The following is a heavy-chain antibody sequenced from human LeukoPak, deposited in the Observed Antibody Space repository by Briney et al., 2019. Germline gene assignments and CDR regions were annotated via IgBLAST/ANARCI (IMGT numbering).Heavy chain of an antibody. V-gene: IGHV3-48*02. CDR3: ARPTAVTLVDAFNI. CDR2: INSRSGIV. D-gene: IGHD4-17*01. Sequence: GGSLRLSCAASGFTVGSNFVSWVRQAPGKGLEWVSYINSRSGIVSYADSVKGRFTISTDNAKNSLYLQMNSLRDDDTAVYYCARPTAVTLVDAFNIWGLGTMVTVSS. J-gene: IGHJ3*02. CDR1: GFTVGSNF.